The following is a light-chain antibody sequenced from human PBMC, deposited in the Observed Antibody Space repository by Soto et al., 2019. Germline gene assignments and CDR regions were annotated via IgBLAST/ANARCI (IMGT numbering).Light chain of an antibody. J-gene: IGLJ2*01. CDR1: SSDVGGYNY. CDR2: DVS. Sequence: QCALTQPASVSGSPGQSITISCTGTSSDVGGYNYVSWYQQHPGKAPKLMVFDVSNRPSGASNRFSGSKSGNTASLTISGLQAEDEADYFCSSYTSSSTPVVLGGGTKLTVL. CDR3: SSYTSSSTPVV. V-gene: IGLV2-14*01.